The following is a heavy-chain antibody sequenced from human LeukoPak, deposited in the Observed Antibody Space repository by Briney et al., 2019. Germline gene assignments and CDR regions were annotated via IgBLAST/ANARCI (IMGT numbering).Heavy chain of an antibody. Sequence: GGSLRLSCAASGFTFSSYEMNWVRQAPGKGLEHVSAISSNGRRTYYANSVKGRFTISRDISKNTLYLQMGSLRADDTAIYYCARVGDNSGSGYSHWGQGTLVTVSS. D-gene: IGHD3-22*01. CDR1: GFTFSSYE. J-gene: IGHJ4*02. V-gene: IGHV3-64*01. CDR2: ISSNGRRT. CDR3: ARVGDNSGSGYSH.